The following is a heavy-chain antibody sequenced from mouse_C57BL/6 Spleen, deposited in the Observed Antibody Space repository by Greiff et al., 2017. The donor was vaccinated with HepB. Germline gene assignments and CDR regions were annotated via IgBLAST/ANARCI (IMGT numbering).Heavy chain of an antibody. Sequence: EVMLVESGGGLVQSGRSLRLSCATSGFTFSDFYMEWVRQAPGKGLEWIAASRNKANDYTTEYSASVKGRFIVSRDTSQSILYFQMTALRAEDTAIYYCARDAGDYAWFAYWGQGTLVTVSA. CDR3: ARDAGDYAWFAY. D-gene: IGHD2-4*01. J-gene: IGHJ3*01. CDR1: GFTFSDFY. CDR2: SRNKANDYTT. V-gene: IGHV7-1*01.